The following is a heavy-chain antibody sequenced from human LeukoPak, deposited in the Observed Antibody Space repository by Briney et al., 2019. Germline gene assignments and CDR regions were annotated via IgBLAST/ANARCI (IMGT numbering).Heavy chain of an antibody. CDR1: GGSISSYY. V-gene: IGHV4-59*01. Sequence: PSETLSLTCTVSGGSISSYYWSWIRQPPGKGLEWIGYIYYSGSTNYNPSLKSRVTISVDTLKNQFSLKLSSVTAADTAVYYCARDFVWDSDAFDIWGQGTMVTVSS. CDR2: IYYSGST. D-gene: IGHD3-16*01. J-gene: IGHJ3*02. CDR3: ARDFVWDSDAFDI.